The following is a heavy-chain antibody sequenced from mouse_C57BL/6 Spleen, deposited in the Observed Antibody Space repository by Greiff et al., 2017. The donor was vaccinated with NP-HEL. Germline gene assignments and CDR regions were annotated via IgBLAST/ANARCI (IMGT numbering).Heavy chain of an antibody. CDR2: IYPGDGDT. D-gene: IGHD2-10*02. CDR3: AREYVGAWFAY. CDR1: GYAFSSYW. Sequence: VQLQQSGAELVKPGASVKISCKASGYAFSSYWMNWVKQRPGKGLEWIGQIYPGDGDTNYNGKFKGKATLTADKSSSTAYMQLSSLTAEDSAVYFCAREYVGAWFAYWGQGTLVTVAA. J-gene: IGHJ3*01. V-gene: IGHV1-80*01.